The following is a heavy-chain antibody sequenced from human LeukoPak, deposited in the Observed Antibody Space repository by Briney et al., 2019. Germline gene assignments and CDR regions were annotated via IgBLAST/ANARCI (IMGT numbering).Heavy chain of an antibody. V-gene: IGHV4-39*01. CDR3: ARSRAAAGNRNFDF. J-gene: IGHJ4*02. CDR1: GGSISSSSYY. Sequence: SETLSLTCTVSGGSISSSSYYWGWIRQPPGKGLEWIGSIYYSGSTYYNPSLKSRVTISVDTSKNQFSLKLSSVTAADTAVYYCARSRAAAGNRNFDFWGQGTLVTVSS. CDR2: IYYSGST. D-gene: IGHD6-13*01.